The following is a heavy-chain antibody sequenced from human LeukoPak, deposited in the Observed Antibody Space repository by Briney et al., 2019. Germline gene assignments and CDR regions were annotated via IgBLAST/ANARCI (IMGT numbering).Heavy chain of an antibody. CDR1: GGSISSYY. V-gene: IGHV4-59*01. Sequence: PSETLSLTRTVSGGSISSYYWSWIRQPPGKGLEWIGYIYYSGSTNYNPSLKSRVTISVDTSKNQFSLKLSSVTAADTAVYYCAREGGYDYVWGSYRQYYFDYWGQGTLVTVSS. D-gene: IGHD3-16*02. CDR3: AREGGYDYVWGSYRQYYFDY. J-gene: IGHJ4*02. CDR2: IYYSGST.